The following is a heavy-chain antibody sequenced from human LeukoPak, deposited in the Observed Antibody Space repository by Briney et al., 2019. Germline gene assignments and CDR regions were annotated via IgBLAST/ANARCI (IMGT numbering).Heavy chain of an antibody. V-gene: IGHV1-18*01. J-gene: IGHJ4*02. CDR2: ISAYNGNT. D-gene: IGHD3-10*01. CDR1: GYNYNTYS. Sequence: AASVKVSCKAAGYNYNTYSIAWVRQAPGEGLEWMGWISAYNGNTNYAQNFQDRVTMTIDTSTSTGYMELRSLASDDTAVYYCAWMVRDIWGQGTLVTVSS. CDR3: AWMVRDI.